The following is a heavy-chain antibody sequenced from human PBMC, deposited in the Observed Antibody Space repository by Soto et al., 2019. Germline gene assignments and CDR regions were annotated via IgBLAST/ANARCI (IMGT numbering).Heavy chain of an antibody. Sequence: PSETLSLTCTVSGGSISSGGYYWSWIRQHPGKGLERIGYIYYSGSTYYNRSLKSRVTMSVDTSKNQFSLKLSSVTAADTAVYYCARDRQLVPAAQYCYGMDVWGQGTTVTVSS. CDR1: GGSISSGGYY. D-gene: IGHD2-2*01. J-gene: IGHJ6*02. V-gene: IGHV4-31*03. CDR3: ARDRQLVPAAQYCYGMDV. CDR2: IYYSGST.